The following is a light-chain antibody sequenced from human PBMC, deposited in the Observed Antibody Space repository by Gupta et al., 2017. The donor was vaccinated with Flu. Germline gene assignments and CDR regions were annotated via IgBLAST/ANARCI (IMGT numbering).Light chain of an antibody. J-gene: IGKJ2*01. Sequence: GEKATLSGTASQSIRTFLAWYQQKPGQAPRVLIYDASNRATGIPARFSGSGSGTDFTLTISSLEAEDFAVYYCQQRNSWPDTFGQGTKLESK. V-gene: IGKV3-11*01. CDR2: DAS. CDR1: QSIRTF. CDR3: QQRNSWPDT.